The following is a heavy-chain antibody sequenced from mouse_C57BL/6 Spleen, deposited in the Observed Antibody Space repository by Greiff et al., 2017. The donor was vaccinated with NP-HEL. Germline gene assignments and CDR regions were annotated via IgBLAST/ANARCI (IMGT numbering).Heavy chain of an antibody. Sequence: EVMLVESGGGLVKPGGSLKLSCAASGFTFSDYGMHWVRQAPEKGLEWVAYISRGSSTIYYADTVKGRFTISRDNAKNTLFLQMTSLRSEDTAMYYWARDYGNYGYFDYWGQSTTLTVSS. CDR2: ISRGSSTI. D-gene: IGHD2-1*01. V-gene: IGHV5-17*01. CDR1: GFTFSDYG. CDR3: ARDYGNYGYFDY. J-gene: IGHJ2*01.